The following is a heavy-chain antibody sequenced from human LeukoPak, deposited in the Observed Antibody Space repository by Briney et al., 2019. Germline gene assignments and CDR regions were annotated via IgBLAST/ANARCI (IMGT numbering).Heavy chain of an antibody. CDR3: AQNFYDSSGLYFDY. V-gene: IGHV3-21*01. CDR2: ISSSSIYI. Sequence: GSLCLSCAASGFPFSSYSRNWVRQAPGKGLGWVSSISSSSIYIYYADSVKGRFTISRDNAKNSLYLQMNSLRAEDTAVYYCAQNFYDSSGLYFDYWGQGTLVTVSS. J-gene: IGHJ4*02. CDR1: GFPFSSYS. D-gene: IGHD3-22*01.